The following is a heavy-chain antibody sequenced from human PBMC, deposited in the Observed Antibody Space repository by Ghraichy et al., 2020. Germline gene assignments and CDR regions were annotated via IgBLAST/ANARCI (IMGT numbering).Heavy chain of an antibody. D-gene: IGHD6-13*01. CDR3: AREGRIAAYSFDI. Sequence: GGSLRLSCAASGFTFSSYWMHWVRQAPGKGLVWVSRINSDGSSATYADSVKGRFTISRDNPKNTLYLQINSLRAEDTAVYYCAREGRIAAYSFDIWGQGTIVT. J-gene: IGHJ3*02. V-gene: IGHV3-74*01. CDR2: INSDGSSA. CDR1: GFTFSSYW.